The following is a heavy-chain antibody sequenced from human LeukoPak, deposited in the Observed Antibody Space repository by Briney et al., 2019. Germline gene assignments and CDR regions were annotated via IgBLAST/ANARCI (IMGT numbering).Heavy chain of an antibody. CDR2: IYTSGST. J-gene: IGHJ4*02. Sequence: SETLSLTCTVSGGPISSYYWSWIRQPAGKGLEWIGRIYTSGSTNYNPSLKSRVTMSVDTSKNQFSLKLNSVTAADTAVYYCARVPGGYSYGPLDYWGQGTLVSDSS. CDR1: GGPISSYY. CDR3: ARVPGGYSYGPLDY. D-gene: IGHD5-18*01. V-gene: IGHV4-4*07.